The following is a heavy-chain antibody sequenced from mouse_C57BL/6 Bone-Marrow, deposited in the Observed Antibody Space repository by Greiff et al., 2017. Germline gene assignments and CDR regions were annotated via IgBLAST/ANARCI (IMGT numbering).Heavy chain of an antibody. CDR3: TTVRCPYYLYY. CDR2: IDPENGDT. V-gene: IGHV14-4*01. CDR1: GFNIKDDY. Sequence: EVQLQQSGAELVRPGASVKLSCTASGFNIKDDYMHWVKQRPEQGLEWIGWIDPENGDTEYASKFQGKATITADTSSNTAYLQLSSLTSEDTAVYYCTTVRCPYYLYYWGQGTTLTVTS. J-gene: IGHJ2*01.